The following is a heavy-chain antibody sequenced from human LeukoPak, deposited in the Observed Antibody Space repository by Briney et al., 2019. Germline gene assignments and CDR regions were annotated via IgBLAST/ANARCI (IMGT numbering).Heavy chain of an antibody. D-gene: IGHD3-22*01. CDR3: VYSSGYYTVDY. V-gene: IGHV4-4*07. Sequence: SETLSLTCTVSGDSISRYYWSWIRQPAGKGLEWIGRIYTSGSTNYNPSLKSRVTISVDTSKNQFSLKLSSVTAADTAVYYCVYSSGYYTVDYWGQGTLVTVSS. CDR2: IYTSGST. CDR1: GDSISRYY. J-gene: IGHJ4*02.